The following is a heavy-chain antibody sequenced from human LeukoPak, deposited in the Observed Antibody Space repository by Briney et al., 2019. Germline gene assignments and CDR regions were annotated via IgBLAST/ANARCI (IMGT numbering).Heavy chain of an antibody. CDR1: GDSISSSTYY. J-gene: IGHJ4*02. D-gene: IGHD3-3*01. CDR3: ARQGDFWSGYPSDY. Sequence: PSETLSLTCTVSGDSISSSTYYWGWIRQPPGKGLEWIGSIYYSGSTYYNPSLKSRVTISVDTSKNQFSLKLRSVSDADTAVYYCARQGDFWSGYPSDYWGQGTLVTVSS. V-gene: IGHV4-39*01. CDR2: IYYSGST.